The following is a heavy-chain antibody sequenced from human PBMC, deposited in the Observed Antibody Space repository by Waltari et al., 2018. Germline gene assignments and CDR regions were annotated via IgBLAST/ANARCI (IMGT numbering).Heavy chain of an antibody. CDR1: GDSMSSGDW. Sequence: QMQLQESGPGLVKPSGTLSVTCTISGDSMSSGDWWSWVRQSPEKGLEWIGQIQRSGRTHYNPSFESRVSISIDTSNNQFCLKVSSTTAADTAVYYCARDRGRGIYLDSWGRGTLVTVSA. CDR2: IQRSGRT. V-gene: IGHV4-4*02. CDR3: ARDRGRGIYLDS. D-gene: IGHD2-15*01. J-gene: IGHJ4*02.